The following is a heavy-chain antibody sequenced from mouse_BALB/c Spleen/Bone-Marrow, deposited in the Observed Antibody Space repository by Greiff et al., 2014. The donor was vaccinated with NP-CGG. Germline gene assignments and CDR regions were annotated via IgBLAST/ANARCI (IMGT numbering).Heavy chain of an antibody. Sequence: VQLQQSGGDLVRPGGSLKLSCAASGFTFSSYGMSWVRQTADKRLEWVATINNGGTYTYYPDSVKGRFTISRDNAKNTLYLQMSSLKSEDTAMYYCALNWDSAYWGQGTLVTVSA. CDR2: INNGGTYT. J-gene: IGHJ3*01. V-gene: IGHV5-6*01. D-gene: IGHD4-1*02. CDR1: GFTFSSYG. CDR3: ALNWDSAY.